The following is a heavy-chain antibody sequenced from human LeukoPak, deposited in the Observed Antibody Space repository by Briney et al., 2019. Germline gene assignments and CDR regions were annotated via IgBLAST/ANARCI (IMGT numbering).Heavy chain of an antibody. CDR3: ASREGSGSYYLAFDI. CDR1: GFTFSDHY. Sequence: GGSLRLSCAASGFTFSDHYVHWVRQAPGKGLEWVAVISYDGSNKYYADSVKGRFTISRDNSKNTLYLQMNSLRAEDMAVYYCASREGSGSYYLAFDIWGQGTMVTVSS. D-gene: IGHD3-10*01. J-gene: IGHJ3*02. CDR2: ISYDGSNK. V-gene: IGHV3-30-3*01.